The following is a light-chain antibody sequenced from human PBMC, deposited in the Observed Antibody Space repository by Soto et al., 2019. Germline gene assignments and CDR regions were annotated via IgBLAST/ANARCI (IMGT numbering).Light chain of an antibody. CDR3: GTWDSSLSAGV. V-gene: IGLV1-51*02. CDR1: SSNIGNNY. Sequence: QSVLTQPHSVSAAPGQKVTISCSGSSSNIGNNYVSWYQHLPGTAPKLLIYENNKRPSGIPDRFSGSKSGTSATLGITGLQTGDEADYYCGTWDSSLSAGVFGGGTKVTVL. J-gene: IGLJ3*02. CDR2: ENN.